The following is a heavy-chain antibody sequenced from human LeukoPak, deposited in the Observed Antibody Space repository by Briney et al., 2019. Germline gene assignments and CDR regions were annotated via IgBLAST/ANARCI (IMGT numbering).Heavy chain of an antibody. D-gene: IGHD3-10*01. Sequence: GRSLRLSCAASGFTFSSYGMHWVRQAPGKGLEWVAVISYDGSNKYYADSVKGRFTISRDNSKNTLYLQMNSLRAEDTAVYYCAKQYYYGSGSWGAFDIWGQGTMVTVSS. CDR1: GFTFSSYG. CDR2: ISYDGSNK. V-gene: IGHV3-30*18. CDR3: AKQYYYGSGSWGAFDI. J-gene: IGHJ3*02.